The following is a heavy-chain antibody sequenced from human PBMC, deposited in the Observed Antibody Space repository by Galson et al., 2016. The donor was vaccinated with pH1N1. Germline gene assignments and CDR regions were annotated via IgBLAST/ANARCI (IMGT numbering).Heavy chain of an antibody. V-gene: IGHV3-30*04. CDR3: ARAAFYDVELLDWYFDH. D-gene: IGHD3/OR15-3a*01. CDR2: ISNDGSRM. CDR1: GFTFADYT. J-gene: IGHJ4*02. Sequence: SLRLSCAASGFTFADYTVHWVRQAPGKGLEWVGVISNDGSRMYYSDSVKGRFSVSRDNSKNTLYLQMNSLRGDDTAMYYCARAAFYDVELLDWYFDHWGQGTLVTVSS.